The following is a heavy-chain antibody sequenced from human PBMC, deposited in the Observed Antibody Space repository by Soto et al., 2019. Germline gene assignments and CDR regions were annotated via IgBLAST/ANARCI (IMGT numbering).Heavy chain of an antibody. CDR2: IYYSGST. CDR3: ARDPHGRYYDSSGYSDY. D-gene: IGHD3-22*01. V-gene: IGHV4-30-4*01. Sequence: KPSETLSLTCTVSGGSISSGDYYWSWIRQPPGKGLEWIGYIYYSGSTYYNPSLKSRVTISVDTSKNQFSLKLSSVTAADTAVYYCARDPHGRYYDSSGYSDYWGQGTLVTV. J-gene: IGHJ4*02. CDR1: GGSISSGDYY.